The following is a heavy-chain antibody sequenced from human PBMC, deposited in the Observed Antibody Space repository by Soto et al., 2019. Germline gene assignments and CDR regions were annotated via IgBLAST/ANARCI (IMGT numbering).Heavy chain of an antibody. CDR2: IYYSGST. J-gene: IGHJ6*03. Sequence: QVQLQESVPGLVKPSQTLSLTCTVSGGSISSGGYYWSWIRQHPGKGLEWIGYIYYSGSTYYNPSLKSRVIISVDTSKNQYYLKLSSVTAAVTAVYYCVRGEDPTIQTGYHYYYMDVCDNGTTVTVSS. CDR3: VRGEDPTIQTGYHYYYMDV. D-gene: IGHD1-1*01. CDR1: GGSISSGGYY. V-gene: IGHV4-31*03.